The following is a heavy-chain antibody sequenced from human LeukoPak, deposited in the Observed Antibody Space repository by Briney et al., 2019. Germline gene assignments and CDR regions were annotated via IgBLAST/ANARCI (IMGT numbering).Heavy chain of an antibody. D-gene: IGHD4-11*01. J-gene: IGHJ4*02. CDR2: IYHSGST. Sequence: SQTLSLTCTVSGGSISSGSYYWSWIRQPPGKGLEWIGYIYHSGSTYYNPSLKSRVTISVDRSKNQFSLKLSSVTAADTAVYYCARDRYSNYVFDYWGQGTLVTVSS. CDR3: ARDRYSNYVFDY. V-gene: IGHV4-30-2*01. CDR1: GGSISSGSYY.